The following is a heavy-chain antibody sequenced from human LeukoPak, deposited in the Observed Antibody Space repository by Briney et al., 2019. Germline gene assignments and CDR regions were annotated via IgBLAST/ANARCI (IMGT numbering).Heavy chain of an antibody. CDR1: VYTFIADG. CDR2: ISSYNGNT. D-gene: IGHD7-27*01. V-gene: IGHV1-18*01. J-gene: IGHJ4*02. CDR3: ARKNWEAYDY. Sequence: ASVKVSCKASVYTFIADGISWVRQAPGQGLEWMGWISSYNGNTNYAQKFQGRVTMTTDTSTSTAYMELRSLRSDDTAVCYCARKNWEAYDYWGQGTLVTVSS.